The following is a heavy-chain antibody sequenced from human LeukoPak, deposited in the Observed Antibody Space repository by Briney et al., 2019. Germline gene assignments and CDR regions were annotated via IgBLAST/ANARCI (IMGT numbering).Heavy chain of an antibody. Sequence: TGESLKISCKGSGYSFTTYWIAWVRQMPGKGLEWMGIIYPGDSDTRYSPSFQGQVTISADKSISTAYLQWSSLKASDTAMYYCARLTVRGYYDSSGYPSDAFDIWGQGTMVTVSS. D-gene: IGHD3-22*01. CDR1: GYSFTTYW. CDR3: ARLTVRGYYDSSGYPSDAFDI. V-gene: IGHV5-51*01. J-gene: IGHJ3*02. CDR2: IYPGDSDT.